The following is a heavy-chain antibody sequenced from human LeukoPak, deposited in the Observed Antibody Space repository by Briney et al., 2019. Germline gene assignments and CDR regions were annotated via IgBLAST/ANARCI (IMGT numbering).Heavy chain of an antibody. CDR3: ARGEHYGSITGTRWFDP. V-gene: IGHV1-69*05. J-gene: IGHJ5*02. CDR2: IIPIFGTA. CDR1: GGTFSSYA. Sequence: ASVKVSCKASGGTFSSYAISWVRQAPGQGLEWMGGIIPIFGTANYAQKFQSRVTITTDESTSTAYMELSSLRSEDTAVYYCARGEHYGSITGTRWFDPWGQGTLVTVSS. D-gene: IGHD1-7*01.